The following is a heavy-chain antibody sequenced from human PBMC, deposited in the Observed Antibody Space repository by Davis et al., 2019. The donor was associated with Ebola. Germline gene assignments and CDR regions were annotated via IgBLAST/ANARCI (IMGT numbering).Heavy chain of an antibody. CDR3: AKEMEVTKPYDH. J-gene: IGHJ4*02. Sequence: GESLKISCAASGFSFNKYGMSWVRQALGKGLEWVAAVSRKGGAYYADSVEGRFTVFRDTSTDTLFLQMDSLRDEDTAVYYCAKEMEVTKPYDHWGQGTLVTVSS. D-gene: IGHD2-21*02. V-gene: IGHV3-23*01. CDR2: VSRKGGA. CDR1: GFSFNKYG.